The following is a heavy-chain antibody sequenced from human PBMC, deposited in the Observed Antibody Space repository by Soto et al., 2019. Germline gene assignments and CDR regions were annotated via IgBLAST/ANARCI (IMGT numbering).Heavy chain of an antibody. Sequence: GGSLRLSCAASGFTFSSYAMSWVRQAPGKGLEWVSAISGSGGSTYYADSVKGRFTISRDNSKNTLYMQTNSLRAEDTAVYYCAKAQYYDFWSGYYSVYSYYGMDVWGQGTTVTVSS. J-gene: IGHJ6*02. CDR3: AKAQYYDFWSGYYSVYSYYGMDV. V-gene: IGHV3-23*01. CDR1: GFTFSSYA. D-gene: IGHD3-3*01. CDR2: ISGSGGST.